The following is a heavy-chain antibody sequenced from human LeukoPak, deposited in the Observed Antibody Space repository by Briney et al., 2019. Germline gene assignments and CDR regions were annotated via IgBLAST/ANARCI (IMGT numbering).Heavy chain of an antibody. CDR3: ASSIAAAADAFDI. J-gene: IGHJ3*02. D-gene: IGHD6-13*01. Sequence: MSSETLSLTCTVSGDSITTYYWSWIRQPPGKGLEWIGYIYYSGSTNYNPSLKSRVTMSVDTSKNQFSLKLSSVTAADTAVYYCASSIAAAADAFDIWGQGTMVTVSS. CDR1: GDSITTYY. V-gene: IGHV4-59*08. CDR2: IYYSGST.